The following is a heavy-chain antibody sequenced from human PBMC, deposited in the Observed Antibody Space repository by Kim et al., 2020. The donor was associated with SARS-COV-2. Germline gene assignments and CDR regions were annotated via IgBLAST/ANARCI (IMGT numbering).Heavy chain of an antibody. V-gene: IGHV3-48*04. D-gene: IGHD2-2*01. CDR3: ARPGAAAPYNWFDP. CDR2: ISSSSSTI. J-gene: IGHJ5*02. CDR1: GFTFSSYS. Sequence: GGSLRLSCAASGFTFSSYSMDCVRQAPGKGLEWVSYISSSSSTIYYADSVKGRFTISRDNAKNSLYLQMNNLRAEDTAVYYCARPGAAAPYNWFDPWGQGTLVTVSS.